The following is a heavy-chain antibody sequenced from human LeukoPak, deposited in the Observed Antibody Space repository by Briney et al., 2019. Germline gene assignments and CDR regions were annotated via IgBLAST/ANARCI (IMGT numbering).Heavy chain of an antibody. CDR2: ISAYNGNT. CDR1: GYTLTSYG. V-gene: IGHV1-18*01. Sequence: ASVRVSCKASGYTLTSYGISWVRQAPGQGLEWMGWISAYNGNTNYAQKLQGRVTMTTDTSTSTAYMELRSLRSDDTAVYYCARSGGGSSSWYVDYWGQGTLVTVSS. J-gene: IGHJ4*02. CDR3: ARSGGGSSSWYVDY. D-gene: IGHD6-13*01.